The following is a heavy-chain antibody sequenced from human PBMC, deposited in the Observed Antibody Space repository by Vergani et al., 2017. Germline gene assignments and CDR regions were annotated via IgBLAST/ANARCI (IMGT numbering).Heavy chain of an antibody. Sequence: QVQLQESGPGLVKPSETLSLTCTVSGGSISSYYWSWIRQPPGKGLEWVGYIYYSGSTNYNPSLQSRVTISVDTSKNQFSLQLSPVTAADTAVYYCARLAGGAFDIWGQGTMVTVSS. V-gene: IGHV4-59*08. CDR3: ARLAGGAFDI. CDR2: IYYSGST. J-gene: IGHJ3*02. D-gene: IGHD3-10*01. CDR1: GGSISSYY.